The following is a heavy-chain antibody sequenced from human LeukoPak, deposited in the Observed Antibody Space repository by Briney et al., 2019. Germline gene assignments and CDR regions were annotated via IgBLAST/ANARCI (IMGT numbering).Heavy chain of an antibody. V-gene: IGHV3-48*01. CDR1: GFTFSSYS. J-gene: IGHJ4*02. Sequence: GGSLRLSCAASGFTFSSYSMNWVRQAPGKGLEWVSYISSSSSTIYYADSVKGRFTISRDNAKNSLYLQMNSLRAEDTAVYYCARVPITTVSFTWGQGTLVTVSS. CDR2: ISSSSSTI. CDR3: ARVPITTVSFT. D-gene: IGHD4-11*01.